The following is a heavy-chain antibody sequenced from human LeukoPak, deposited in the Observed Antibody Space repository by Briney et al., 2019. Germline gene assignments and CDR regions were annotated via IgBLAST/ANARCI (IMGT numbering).Heavy chain of an antibody. V-gene: IGHV3-23*01. J-gene: IGHJ6*03. CDR1: GFTFSSYA. D-gene: IGHD2-2*01. CDR3: AKDGLGVVVPAASLNMDV. CDR2: ISGSGGST. Sequence: GGSLRLSCAASGFTFSSYAMSWVRQAPGKGLEWVSAISGSGGSTYYADSVKGRFTISRANSKNTLYLQMNGLRAEDTAVYYCAKDGLGVVVPAASLNMDVWGKGTTVTVSS.